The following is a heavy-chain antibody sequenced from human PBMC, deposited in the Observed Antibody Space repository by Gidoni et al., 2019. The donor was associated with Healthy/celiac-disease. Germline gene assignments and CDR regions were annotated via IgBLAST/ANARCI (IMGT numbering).Heavy chain of an antibody. Sequence: QLQLQESGPGLVKPSETLSLTCTVSGGSISSSSYYWGWTRQPPGKGLEWIGSIYYSGSTYYNPSIKSRVTISVDTSKNQFSLKLSSVTAADTAVYYCARHLADDFWSGYTPGYYYYYYMDVWGKGTTVTVSS. CDR2: IYYSGST. CDR3: ARHLADDFWSGYTPGYYYYYYMDV. V-gene: IGHV4-39*01. D-gene: IGHD3-3*01. J-gene: IGHJ6*03. CDR1: GGSISSSSYY.